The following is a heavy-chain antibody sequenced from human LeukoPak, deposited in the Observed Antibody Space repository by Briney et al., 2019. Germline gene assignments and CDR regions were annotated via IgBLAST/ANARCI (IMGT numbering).Heavy chain of an antibody. CDR3: ARAPSWSSKGGDY. J-gene: IGHJ4*02. Sequence: GGSLRLSCAASGFTFSSYSMNWVRQAPGKGLEWVSSISRSSNYKYYADSVKGRFTISRDNSKNTLYLQMNSLRAEDTAVYYCARAPSWSSKGGDYWGQGTLVTVSS. CDR2: ISRSSNYK. V-gene: IGHV3-21*01. D-gene: IGHD6-13*01. CDR1: GFTFSSYS.